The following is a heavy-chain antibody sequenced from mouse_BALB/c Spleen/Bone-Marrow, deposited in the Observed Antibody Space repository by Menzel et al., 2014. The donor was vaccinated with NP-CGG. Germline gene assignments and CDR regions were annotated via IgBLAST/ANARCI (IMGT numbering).Heavy chain of an antibody. V-gene: IGHV7-1*02. CDR3: ARDVGYGNYFVY. CDR1: GFTFGDFY. J-gene: IGHJ3*01. D-gene: IGHD2-10*02. Sequence: DVKLVESGGGLVQPGDSLRLSCATSGFTFGDFYMEWVRQPPGKRLEWIAASRNKAKHYTTEYSASVKGRFIVSRDTSQSILYLQMNALRAEDTAIYYCARDVGYGNYFVYWGQGTLVTVSA. CDR2: SRNKAKHYTT.